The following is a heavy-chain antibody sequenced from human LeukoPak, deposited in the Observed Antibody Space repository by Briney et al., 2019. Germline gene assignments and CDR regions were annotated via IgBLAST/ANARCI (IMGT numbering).Heavy chain of an antibody. CDR3: VRDLVTTMAARYLFES. Sequence: ASVKVSCKASGYSFTNYGISWVRQAPGQGLEWMGWISPYNDNANYAQKLQGRVTMTTDTSTTTVYLEVRSLRSDDTAVYYCVRDLVTTMAARYLFESWGQGTLVTV. D-gene: IGHD1-1*01. CDR2: ISPYNDNA. V-gene: IGHV1-18*01. CDR1: GYSFTNYG. J-gene: IGHJ4*02.